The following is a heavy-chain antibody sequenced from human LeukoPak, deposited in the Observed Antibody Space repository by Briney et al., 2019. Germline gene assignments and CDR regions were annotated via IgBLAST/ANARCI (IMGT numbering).Heavy chain of an antibody. CDR1: GASFNTYF. J-gene: IGHJ4*02. D-gene: IGHD3-22*01. V-gene: IGHV4-34*01. CDR2: INHSGSI. CDR3: TFTRGRYYGIPYFDY. Sequence: ASETLSLTCAVSGASFNTYFWSWIRQSPGKGLEWVGEINHSGSINYNPSLTSRVTMPVDTSKKHCSLNLRSTTAADTAVYYCTFTRGRYYGIPYFDYWGQGTLVTVSS.